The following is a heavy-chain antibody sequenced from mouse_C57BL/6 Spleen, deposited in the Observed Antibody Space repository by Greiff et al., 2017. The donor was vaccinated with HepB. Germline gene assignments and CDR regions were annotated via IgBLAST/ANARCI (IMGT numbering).Heavy chain of an antibody. Sequence: QVQLQQSGPGLVQPSQSLSITCTVSGFSLTSYGVHWVRQSPGKGLEWLGVIWRGGSTDYNAAFMSRLSITKDNSQSQVFFKMNSLQADDTAIYYCAKKDGSSPFAMEYWGQGTSVTVSS. CDR2: IWRGGST. J-gene: IGHJ4*01. CDR1: GFSLTSYG. CDR3: AKKDGSSPFAMEY. D-gene: IGHD1-1*01. V-gene: IGHV2-5*01.